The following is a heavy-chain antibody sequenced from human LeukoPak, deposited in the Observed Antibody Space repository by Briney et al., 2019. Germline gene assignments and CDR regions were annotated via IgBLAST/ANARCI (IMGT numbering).Heavy chain of an antibody. CDR2: IYYSGST. Sequence: SETLSLTCTVSGGSISSSSYHWGWIRQPPGKGLEWIGSIYYSGSTYYNPSLKSRVTISVDTSKNQFSLKLSSVTAADTAVYYCARPDRPYCGGDCYSGAFDIWGQGTMVTVSS. D-gene: IGHD2-21*01. J-gene: IGHJ3*02. CDR1: GGSISSSSYH. CDR3: ARPDRPYCGGDCYSGAFDI. V-gene: IGHV4-39*01.